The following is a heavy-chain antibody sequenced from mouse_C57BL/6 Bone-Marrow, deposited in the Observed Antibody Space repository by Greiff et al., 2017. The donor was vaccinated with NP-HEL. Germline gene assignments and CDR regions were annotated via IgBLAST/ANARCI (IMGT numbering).Heavy chain of an antibody. CDR3: GRGRRLRDY. J-gene: IGHJ2*01. Sequence: QVQLQQSGAELARPGASVKLSCKASGYTFTSYGISWVKQSPGQGLEWIGEIYPRSGNTYYNEKFKGKATLTADKSSSTAYMELRSLTSEDSAVYYCGRGRRLRDYWGQGNTLTVSS. V-gene: IGHV1-81*01. CDR1: GYTFTSYG. CDR2: IYPRSGNT. D-gene: IGHD2-4*01.